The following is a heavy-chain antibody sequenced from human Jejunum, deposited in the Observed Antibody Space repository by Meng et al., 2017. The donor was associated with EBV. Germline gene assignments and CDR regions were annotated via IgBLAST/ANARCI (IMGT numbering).Heavy chain of an antibody. D-gene: IGHD5-12*01. J-gene: IGHJ5*02. Sequence: VQRLAPGRGPGEPSDALSLTCSVSGDPVTCYNYWTWTRQAPGKELEWIGNLYYAGKAIYKPSLQSRVTISVDTSKNQISLKVTSVTAADTAIYYCARGRGYDYGDSWGQGTLVTVSS. CDR1: GDPVTCYNY. V-gene: IGHV4-61*01. CDR3: ARGRGYDYGDS. CDR2: LYYAGKA.